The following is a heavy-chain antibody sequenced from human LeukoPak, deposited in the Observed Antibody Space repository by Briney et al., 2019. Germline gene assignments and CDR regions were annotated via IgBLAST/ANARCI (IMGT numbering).Heavy chain of an antibody. V-gene: IGHV2-5*01. CDR1: GCSRRPRGAG. CDR3: AHSKRWLGRGGFDP. J-gene: IGHJ5*02. CDR2: IYWNDDK. D-gene: IGHD6-19*01. Sequence: ASGPTLVKPAQTLTLTCTFSGCSRRPRGAGVGWIRQPPGKALEWLALIYWNDDKLYSPSLKSRLTITKDTSKNQVVLTMTNMDPVDTATYYCAHSKRWLGRGGFDPWGQGTLVTVSS.